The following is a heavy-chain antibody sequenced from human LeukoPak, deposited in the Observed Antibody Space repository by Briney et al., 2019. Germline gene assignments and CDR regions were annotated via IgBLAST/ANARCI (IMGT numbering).Heavy chain of an antibody. CDR1: EFTFSNYW. J-gene: IGHJ5*02. D-gene: IGHD3-9*01. Sequence: GGSLRLSCAASEFTFSNYWMSWVRQAPGKGLEWVADIKKDGSEKYYVDSVKGRFSISKDNAKNSVYLQMNSLRSEDTAVYYCARGPYDILTGYYSGKWFDPWGQGTLVTVSS. CDR2: IKKDGSEK. CDR3: ARGPYDILTGYYSGKWFDP. V-gene: IGHV3-7*03.